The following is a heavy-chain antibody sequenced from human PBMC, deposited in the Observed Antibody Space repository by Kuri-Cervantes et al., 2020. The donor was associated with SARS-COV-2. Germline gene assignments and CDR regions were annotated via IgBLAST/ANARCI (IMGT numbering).Heavy chain of an antibody. CDR1: GFTFSSYG. CDR2: ISYDGSNK. V-gene: IGHV3-30*18. D-gene: IGHD3-22*01. CDR3: AKGYCDSSGYRTLDY. J-gene: IGHJ4*02. Sequence: GESLKISCAASGFTFSSYGMHWVRQAPGKGLEWVAVISYDGSNKCYADSVKGRFTISRDNSKNTLYLQMNSLRAEDTAVYYYAKGYCDSSGYRTLDYWGQGTLVTVSS.